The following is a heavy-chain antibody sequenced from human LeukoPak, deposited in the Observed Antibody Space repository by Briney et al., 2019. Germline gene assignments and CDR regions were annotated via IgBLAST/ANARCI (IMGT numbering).Heavy chain of an antibody. CDR3: AKDYHHCSGGSCAVFDY. D-gene: IGHD2-15*01. V-gene: IGHV3-30*18. CDR1: GFTFSSYG. Sequence: GRSLRLSCAASGFTFSSYGMHWVRQAPGKGLEWVAVISYDGSDKYYADSVKGRFTISRDNSKNTVYLQMNSLRAEDTAVYYCAKDYHHCSGGSCAVFDYWGQGTLVTVSS. CDR2: ISYDGSDK. J-gene: IGHJ4*02.